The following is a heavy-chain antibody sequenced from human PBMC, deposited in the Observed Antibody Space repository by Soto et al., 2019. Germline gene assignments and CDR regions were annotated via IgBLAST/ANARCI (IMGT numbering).Heavy chain of an antibody. CDR3: ARARANWRLYGMDV. J-gene: IGHJ6*02. Sequence: GGSLRLSCAASGFTFSDYYMSWVRQAPGKGLEWVSYTSSSGSTIYCADSVKGRFTISRDNAKNSLYLQMNSLRAEDTAVYYCARARANWRLYGMDVWGQGTTVTVSS. D-gene: IGHD7-27*01. CDR2: TSSSGSTI. CDR1: GFTFSDYY. V-gene: IGHV3-11*01.